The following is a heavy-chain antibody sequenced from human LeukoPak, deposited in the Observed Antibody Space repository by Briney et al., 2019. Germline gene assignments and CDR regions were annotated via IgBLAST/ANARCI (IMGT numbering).Heavy chain of an antibody. Sequence: ASVKVSCKASGYTFTDYYMHWVRQAPGQGFEWLGWINPNDGDTNYAQKFQGRVTMTRDTSISTAHMEVSRLRSDDTAVYYCARANFLYCSSSTCLFDYWGQGTLVTVSS. J-gene: IGHJ4*02. CDR1: GYTFTDYY. CDR3: ARANFLYCSSSTCLFDY. V-gene: IGHV1-2*02. D-gene: IGHD2-2*01. CDR2: INPNDGDT.